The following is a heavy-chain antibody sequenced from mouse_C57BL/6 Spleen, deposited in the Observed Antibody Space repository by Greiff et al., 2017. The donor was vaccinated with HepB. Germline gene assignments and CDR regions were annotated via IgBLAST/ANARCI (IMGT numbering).Heavy chain of an antibody. Sequence: EVQLQQSGPELVKPGASVKISCKASGYTFTDYYMNWVKQSHGKSLEWIGDINPNNGGTSYNQKFKGKATLTVDKSSSTAYMELRSLTSEDSAVYYCARGGIITDYFDYWGQGTTLTVSS. CDR2: INPNNGGT. D-gene: IGHD1-1*01. J-gene: IGHJ2*01. V-gene: IGHV1-26*01. CDR3: ARGGIITDYFDY. CDR1: GYTFTDYY.